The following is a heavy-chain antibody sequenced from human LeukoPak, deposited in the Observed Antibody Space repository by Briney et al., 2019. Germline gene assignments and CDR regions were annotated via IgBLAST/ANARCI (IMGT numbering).Heavy chain of an antibody. CDR3: AKDLGITDSYGMDV. CDR1: GFTFSSYA. Sequence: GGSLRLSCAASGFTFSSYAMSWVRQAPGKGLEWVSAISGSGSSTYYADSVKGRFTISRDNSKNTLYLQMNSLRAEDTAVYYCAKDLGITDSYGMDVWGQGTTVTVSS. D-gene: IGHD5-24*01. V-gene: IGHV3-23*01. CDR2: ISGSGSST. J-gene: IGHJ6*02.